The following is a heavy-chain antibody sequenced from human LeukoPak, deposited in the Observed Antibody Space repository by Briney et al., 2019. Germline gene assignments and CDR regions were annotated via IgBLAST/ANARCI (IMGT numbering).Heavy chain of an antibody. CDR2: INHSGST. CDR3: ARQTLVGATALDY. V-gene: IGHV4-34*01. Sequence: PSETLSLTCAVYGGSFSGYCWSWIRQPPGKGLEWIGEINHSGSTNYNPSLKSRVTISVDTSKNQFSLKLSSVTAADTAVYYCARQTLVGATALDYWGQGTLVTVSS. D-gene: IGHD1-26*01. J-gene: IGHJ4*02. CDR1: GGSFSGYC.